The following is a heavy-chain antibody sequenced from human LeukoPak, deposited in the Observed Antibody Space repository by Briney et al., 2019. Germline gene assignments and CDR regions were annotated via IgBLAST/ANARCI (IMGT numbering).Heavy chain of an antibody. CDR1: GGTFSSYA. J-gene: IGHJ4*02. V-gene: IGHV1-69*13. CDR3: ARRAYSGSYGWAFYFDY. CDR2: IIPIFGTA. Sequence: SVKVSCKASGGTFSSYAISWVRQAPGQGLEWMGGIIPIFGTANYAQKFQGRVTITADESTSTAYMELSSLRSDDTAVYYCARRAYSGSYGWAFYFDYWGQGTLVTVSS. D-gene: IGHD1-26*01.